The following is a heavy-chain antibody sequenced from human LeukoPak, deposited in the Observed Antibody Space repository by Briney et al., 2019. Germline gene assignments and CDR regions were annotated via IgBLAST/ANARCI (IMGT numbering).Heavy chain of an antibody. CDR1: GGTFSSNA. V-gene: IGHV1-69*13. J-gene: IGHJ4*02. CDR3: ARLAGMYYYDSSGPFDY. CDR2: IIPIFGTA. Sequence: SVKVSCKASGGTFSSNAISWVRQAPGQGLEWMGGIIPIFGTANYAQKFQGRVTITADESTSTAYMELSSLRSEDTAVYYCARLAGMYYYDSSGPFDYWGQGTLVTVSS. D-gene: IGHD3-22*01.